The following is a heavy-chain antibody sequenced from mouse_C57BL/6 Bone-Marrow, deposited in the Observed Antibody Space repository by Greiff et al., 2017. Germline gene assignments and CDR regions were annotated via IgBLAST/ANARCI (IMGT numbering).Heavy chain of an antibody. Sequence: QVQLQQPGAELVKPGASVKLSCKASGYTFTSYWMHWVKQRPGQGLEWIGMFHPNSGSTNYNEKFKSKATLTVAKSSSTASMQLIILTAEDSAVYYCARDGYDYLDYWGQGTTRTVSS. CDR1: GYTFTSYW. CDR3: ARDGYDYLDY. J-gene: IGHJ2*01. CDR2: FHPNSGST. D-gene: IGHD2-3*01. V-gene: IGHV1-64*01.